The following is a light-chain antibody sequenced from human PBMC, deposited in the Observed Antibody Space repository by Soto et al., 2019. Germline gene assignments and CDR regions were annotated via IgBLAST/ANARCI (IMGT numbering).Light chain of an antibody. CDR2: EAS. V-gene: IGKV1-5*01. CDR3: QQYKSYES. CDR1: QSINSQ. J-gene: IGKJ1*01. Sequence: DIQMTQSRSTLSASVGDRVTITCRAGQSINSQLAWYQQKPGKAPKVLIYEASSLESGVPSRFSGSGSGTEFTLTISSLQPDDFATYYCQQYKSYESFGQGTKVEIK.